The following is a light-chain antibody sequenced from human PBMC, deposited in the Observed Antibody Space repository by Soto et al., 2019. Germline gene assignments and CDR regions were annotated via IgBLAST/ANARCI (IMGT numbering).Light chain of an antibody. Sequence: QSALTQPRSVSGSPGQSVTISCTGTSSDVGGYNYVSWYQHHPCKVPKLMIYDVNKRPSGVPDRFSGSKSGNTASLTISGLQAEDEADYYCSSYAGSYTYVLGTGTKVTVL. V-gene: IGLV2-11*01. CDR2: DVN. CDR3: SSYAGSYTYV. J-gene: IGLJ1*01. CDR1: SSDVGGYNY.